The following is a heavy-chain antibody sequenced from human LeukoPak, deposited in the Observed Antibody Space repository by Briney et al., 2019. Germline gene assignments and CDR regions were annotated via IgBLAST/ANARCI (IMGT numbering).Heavy chain of an antibody. CDR1: GGSFSGYY. J-gene: IGHJ4*02. D-gene: IGHD4-17*01. V-gene: IGHV4-34*01. Sequence: SETLSLTCAVYGGSFSGYYWSWIRQPPGKGLEWIGEINHNGSTNYNPSLKSRVTISVDTSKNQFSLKLSSVTAADTAVHYCARDYGDQNDYWGQGTLVTVSS. CDR2: INHNGST. CDR3: ARDYGDQNDY.